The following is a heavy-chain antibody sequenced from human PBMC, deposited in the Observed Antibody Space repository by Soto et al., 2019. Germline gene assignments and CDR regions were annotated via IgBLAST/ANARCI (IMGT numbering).Heavy chain of an antibody. V-gene: IGHV1-69*01. Sequence: QVQLVQSGAEVKEPGSSVKVSCKASGGGNLRDYRTTWVRRAPGQGLGWMGGIIPKLGSPNYAQNFQGRVPATADDSTNTCYIEHRSLKSDDTAVYYGTRGDDGYNFRVVYWGQGLPVNLSS. J-gene: IGHJ4*02. D-gene: IGHD1-1*01. CDR1: GGGNLRDYR. CDR2: IIPKLGSP. CDR3: TRGDDGYNFRVVY.